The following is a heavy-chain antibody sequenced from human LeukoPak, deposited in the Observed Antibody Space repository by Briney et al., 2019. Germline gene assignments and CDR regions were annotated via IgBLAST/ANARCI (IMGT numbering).Heavy chain of an antibody. V-gene: IGHV4-59*12. CDR3: ARAKTAGYSSGWAY. CDR2: IYYSGST. CDR1: GGSISSYY. Sequence: SETLSLTCTVSGGSISSYYWSWIRQPPGKGLEWIGYIYYSGSTNYNPSLKSRVTISVDTSKNQFSLKLSSVTAADTAVYYCARAKTAGYSSGWAYWGQGTLVTVSS. J-gene: IGHJ4*02. D-gene: IGHD6-19*01.